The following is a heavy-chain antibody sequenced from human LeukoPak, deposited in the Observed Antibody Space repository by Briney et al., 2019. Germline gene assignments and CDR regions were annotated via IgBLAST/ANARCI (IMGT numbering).Heavy chain of an antibody. CDR2: IYHSGST. J-gene: IGHJ5*02. V-gene: IGHV4-4*02. Sequence: SETLSLTCAVSGGPISSSNWWSWVRQPPGKGLEWIGEIYHSGSTSYNPSLKSRVTISVDKSKNQFSLKLSSVTAADTAVYYCAKELELEQYNWFDPWGQGTLVTVSS. CDR3: AKELELEQYNWFDP. CDR1: GGPISSSNW. D-gene: IGHD1/OR15-1a*01.